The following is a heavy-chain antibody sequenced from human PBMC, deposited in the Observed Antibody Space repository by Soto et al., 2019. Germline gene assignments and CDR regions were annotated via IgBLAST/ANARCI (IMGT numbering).Heavy chain of an antibody. J-gene: IGHJ4*02. Sequence: EVQLVESGGGLVQPGESLRLSCADSGFTISTYWMTWVRQPPGKGLEWVANIDQDGSERYYVDSVRGRFTISRDNAKNSLYLQMNSLGVEDTAVYYCLCGGNFFVYWGQGTLFTVSP. V-gene: IGHV3-7*01. CDR1: GFTISTYW. CDR2: IDQDGSER. D-gene: IGHD3-16*01. CDR3: LCGGNFFVY.